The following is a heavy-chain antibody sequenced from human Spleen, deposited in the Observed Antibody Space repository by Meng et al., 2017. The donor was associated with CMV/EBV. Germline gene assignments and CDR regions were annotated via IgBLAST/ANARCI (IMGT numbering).Heavy chain of an antibody. CDR2: ISYDGNND. V-gene: IGHV3-30*04. D-gene: IGHD2-15*01. Sequence: GESLKISCAASGFTFSAYKMHWVRQAPGKGLEWVAIISYDGNNDSYADSVKGRFTISRDNSKNTLFLQMDSLRAEDSAVYYCARGDVDYSTPPRGMDVWGQGTTVTVSS. J-gene: IGHJ6*02. CDR3: ARGDVDYSTPPRGMDV. CDR1: GFTFSAYK.